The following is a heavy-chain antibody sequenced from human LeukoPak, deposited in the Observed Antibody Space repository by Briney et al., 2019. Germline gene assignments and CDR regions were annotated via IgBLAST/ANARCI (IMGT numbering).Heavy chain of an antibody. Sequence: SLRLSCEVSVLTFDDYAMHWVRQAPGKGLEWVSGISWKSGSIGYADSVKGRFTISRDNAKNSLYLQMNSLRAEDTAVYYCARGEPRDYWGQGTLVTVSS. V-gene: IGHV3-9*01. CDR2: ISWKSGSI. CDR3: ARGEPRDY. CDR1: VLTFDDYA. J-gene: IGHJ4*02. D-gene: IGHD1-26*01.